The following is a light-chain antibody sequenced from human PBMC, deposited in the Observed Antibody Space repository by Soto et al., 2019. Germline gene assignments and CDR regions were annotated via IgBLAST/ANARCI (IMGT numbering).Light chain of an antibody. CDR2: AAS. CDR3: QDYGSSPQT. J-gene: IGKJ1*01. V-gene: IGKV3-20*01. CDR1: QRISTNY. Sequence: DIVLTQSPGTLSLSPGERATLSCRASQRISTNYLGWYQQKPGQAPRLLIYAASSRAAGIPDRFSGSGSGTGFTLTISRLEPEDSAVYYCQDYGSSPQTFGEGTKVEI.